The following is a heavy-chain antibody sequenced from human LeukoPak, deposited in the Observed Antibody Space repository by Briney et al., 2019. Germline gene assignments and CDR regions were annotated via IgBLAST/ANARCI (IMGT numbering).Heavy chain of an antibody. CDR3: AKGSGEGYNDAFDY. Sequence: GGSLRLSCAASGFTFSSYAMHWVRQAPGKGLEWVAVISYDGSNKYYADSVKGRFTISRDNSKNTLYLQMNSVRAEDTAVYYCAKGSGEGYNDAFDYWGQGTLVTVSS. D-gene: IGHD5-24*01. CDR1: GFTFSSYA. J-gene: IGHJ4*02. V-gene: IGHV3-30*04. CDR2: ISYDGSNK.